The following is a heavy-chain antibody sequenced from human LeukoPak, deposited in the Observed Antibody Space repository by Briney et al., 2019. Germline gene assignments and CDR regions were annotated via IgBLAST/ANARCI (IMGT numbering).Heavy chain of an antibody. V-gene: IGHV3-15*01. CDR3: TTRLLVATIFDY. CDR2: IKGKTDGGTT. CDR1: GFTFSNAW. D-gene: IGHD5-12*01. J-gene: IGHJ4*02. Sequence: GGSLRLSCAASGFTFSNAWMSWVRQAPGKGLEWVGCIKGKTDGGTTDYAAPVKGRFTISRDDSKNTLYLQMNSLKTEDTAVYYCTTRLLVATIFDYWGQGTLVTVSS.